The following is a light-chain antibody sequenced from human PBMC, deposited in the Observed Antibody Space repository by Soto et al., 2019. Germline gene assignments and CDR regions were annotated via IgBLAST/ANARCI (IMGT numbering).Light chain of an antibody. V-gene: IGLV2-8*01. CDR3: CSYAGSHVV. CDR2: EVS. J-gene: IGLJ2*01. CDR1: SSDVGGYNY. Sequence: QSALTQPPSASGSPGQSVTISCTGTSSDVGGYNYVSWYQQHPGRAPKLMVYEVSERPSGVPDRFSGSKSGNTASLTVSGLQAEDEADYYCCSYAGSHVVFDGGTKVTVL.